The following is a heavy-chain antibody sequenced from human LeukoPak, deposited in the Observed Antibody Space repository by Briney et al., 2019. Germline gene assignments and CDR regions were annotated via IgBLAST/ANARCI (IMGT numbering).Heavy chain of an antibody. CDR3: ASTLLMVGAPDY. Sequence: GASVKVSCKASGGTFSSYAISWVRQAPGQGLEWMGRIIPILGIANYAQKFQGRVTITADKSTSTAYMELSSLRSEDTAVYYCASTLLMVGAPDYWGQGTLVTVSS. CDR2: IIPILGIA. J-gene: IGHJ4*02. V-gene: IGHV1-69*04. D-gene: IGHD1-26*01. CDR1: GGTFSSYA.